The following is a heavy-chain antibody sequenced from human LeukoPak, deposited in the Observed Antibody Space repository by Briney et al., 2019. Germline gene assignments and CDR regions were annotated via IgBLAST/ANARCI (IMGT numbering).Heavy chain of an antibody. CDR2: IYYSGST. CDR1: GGSISSSSYY. J-gene: IGHJ3*02. D-gene: IGHD3-22*01. Sequence: SETLSLTCTVSGGSISSSSYYWGWIRQPPGKGLEWIGSIYYSGSTYYNPSLKSRVTISVDTSKNQFSLKLSSVTAADTAVYYCAGGPDITMIVDNDAFDIWGQGTMVTVSS. CDR3: AGGPDITMIVDNDAFDI. V-gene: IGHV4-39*01.